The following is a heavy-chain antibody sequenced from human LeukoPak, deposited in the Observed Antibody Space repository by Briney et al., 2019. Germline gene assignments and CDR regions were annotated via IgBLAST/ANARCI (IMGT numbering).Heavy chain of an antibody. CDR3: ARSNGMDV. V-gene: IGHV3-7*03. CDR1: GFTLSNHW. J-gene: IGHJ6*02. D-gene: IGHD2/OR15-2a*01. Sequence: PGGSLRLSCAASGFTLSNHWMTWVRQVPGRGPEWVANVNRDGSETYYLDSVKGRFTISKDNAKNSLYLQMNSLRAEDTALYHCARSNGMDVWGQGTTVIASS. CDR2: VNRDGSET.